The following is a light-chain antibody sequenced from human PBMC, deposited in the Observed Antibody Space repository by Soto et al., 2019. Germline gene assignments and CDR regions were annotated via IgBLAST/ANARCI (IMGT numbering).Light chain of an antibody. V-gene: IGKV3-15*01. CDR1: QSVSSN. Sequence: EIVMTQSPATLSVSPGERATLSCRASQSVSSNLAWYQQKPGQAPRLHIYGASTRATGIPARFSGSGSGTELTLTISSPQSEDFAVYYCQQYNNWPPYTFGEGTKLEIK. CDR3: QQYNNWPPYT. CDR2: GAS. J-gene: IGKJ2*01.